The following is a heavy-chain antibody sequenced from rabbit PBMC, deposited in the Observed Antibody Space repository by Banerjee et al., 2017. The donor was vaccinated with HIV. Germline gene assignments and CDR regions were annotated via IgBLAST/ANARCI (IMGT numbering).Heavy chain of an antibody. CDR2: IYAGSSDYT. CDR1: GFSFSSGYD. V-gene: IGHV1S40*01. J-gene: IGHJ4*01. CDR3: ARSVGYAHTGDIYFKL. Sequence: QSLEESGGDLVKPGASLTLTCTASGFSFSSGYDMCWVRQAPGKGLEWIACIYAGSSDYTYYASWAKGRFTITRSTSLNTVTLQLTSLTAADTATYFCARSVGYAHTGDIYFKLWGPGTLVTVS. D-gene: IGHD2-1*01.